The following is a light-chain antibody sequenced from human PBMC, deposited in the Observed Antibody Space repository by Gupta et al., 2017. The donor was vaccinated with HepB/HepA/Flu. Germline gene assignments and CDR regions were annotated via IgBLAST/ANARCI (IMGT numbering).Light chain of an antibody. V-gene: IGLV4-69*01. J-gene: IGLJ2*01. CDR1: SGHSSYA. CDR2: VNSDGSH. Sequence: QLAVTQPPSASASLGASVKLTCTLSSGHSSYAIAWHQQQPEKGPRYLMKVNSDGSHTKGDGIPDRFSGSGSGTESYLTISRLESEDDTDYYCQTWGTGNSVVFGGGTKLTVL. CDR3: QTWGTGNSVV.